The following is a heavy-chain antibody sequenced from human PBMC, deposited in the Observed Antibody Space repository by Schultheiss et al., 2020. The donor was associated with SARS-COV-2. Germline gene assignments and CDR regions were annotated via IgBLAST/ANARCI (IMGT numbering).Heavy chain of an antibody. CDR2: INHSGST. V-gene: IGHV4-4*02. J-gene: IGHJ6*02. CDR3: AREKGGMDV. Sequence: SETLSLSCAVSGGSISSSNWWSWVRQPPGKGLEWIGEINHSGSTNYNPSLKSRVTMSVDTSKNQFSLKLSSVTAADTAVYYCAREKGGMDVWGQGTTVTVSS. CDR1: GGSISSSNW.